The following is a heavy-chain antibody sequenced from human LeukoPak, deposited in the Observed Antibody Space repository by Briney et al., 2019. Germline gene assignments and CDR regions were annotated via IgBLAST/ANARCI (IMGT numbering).Heavy chain of an antibody. D-gene: IGHD2/OR15-2a*01. CDR3: ARHAPRQSVIVY. Sequence: GESLKISCKGSGYNFNTYWIGWVRQMPGKGLEWMGRIDPGDSYTNYSPSFQGHVTISADKSISTAYLQWSSLKASDTAMYYCARHAPRQSVIVYWGQGTLVTVSS. CDR1: GYNFNTYW. V-gene: IGHV5-10-1*01. J-gene: IGHJ4*02. CDR2: IDPGDSYT.